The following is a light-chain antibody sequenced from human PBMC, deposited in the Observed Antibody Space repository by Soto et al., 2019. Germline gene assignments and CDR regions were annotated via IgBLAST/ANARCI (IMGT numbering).Light chain of an antibody. CDR1: QSISRY. V-gene: IGKV3-20*01. Sequence: EIVLTQSPGTLSLSPGERTTLSCGASQSISRYLAWYQQKPGQGPRLLIYDASSRATGISDRFSGSASGTDFTLTISRLEPEDFAVYYCQQYGVSPRTFGQGTKVDIK. J-gene: IGKJ1*01. CDR3: QQYGVSPRT. CDR2: DAS.